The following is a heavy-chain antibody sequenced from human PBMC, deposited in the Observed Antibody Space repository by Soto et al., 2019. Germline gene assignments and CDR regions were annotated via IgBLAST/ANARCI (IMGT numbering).Heavy chain of an antibody. V-gene: IGHV4-31*03. CDR1: GGSISSGGYY. CDR3: ARVSWNYVNNWFDP. D-gene: IGHD1-7*01. Sequence: QVQLQESGPGLVKPSQTLSLTCTVSGGSISSGGYYWSWIRQHPGKGLEWIGYIYYSGSTYYNPSLKSRVTISVDTSKNQFSLKLSSVTAADTAVYYCARVSWNYVNNWFDPWGQGTLVTVSP. J-gene: IGHJ5*02. CDR2: IYYSGST.